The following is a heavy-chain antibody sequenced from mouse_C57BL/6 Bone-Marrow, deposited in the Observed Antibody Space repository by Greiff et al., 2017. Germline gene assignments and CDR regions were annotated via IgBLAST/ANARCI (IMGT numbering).Heavy chain of an antibody. D-gene: IGHD2-5*01. J-gene: IGHJ3*01. CDR1: GSTFTDDY. V-gene: IGHV14-4*01. CDR3: TTDSNYWFAY. Sequence: VQLQQSGAELVRPGASVKLSCTASGSTFTDDYMHWVKQRPEQGLEWIGWIDPENGDTEYAAKFQGKATITADTSSNTAYLQLSSLTSADTAVYYCTTDSNYWFAYWGKGTLVTVSA. CDR2: IDPENGDT.